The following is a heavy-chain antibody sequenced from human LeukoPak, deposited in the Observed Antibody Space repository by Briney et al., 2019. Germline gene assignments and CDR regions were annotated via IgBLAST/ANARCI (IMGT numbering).Heavy chain of an antibody. V-gene: IGHV1-69*13. CDR2: IIPIFGTA. J-gene: IGHJ6*03. CDR3: ARGPRIGYCSGGSCYDKPTYYYYYMDV. Sequence: GASVKVSCKASGGTFSSYAISWVRQAPGQGLEWMGGIIPIFGTANYAQKFQGRVTITADESTSTAYMELSSLRSEDTAVYYCARGPRIGYCSGGSCYDKPTYYYYYMDVWGKGTTVTISS. CDR1: GGTFSSYA. D-gene: IGHD2-15*01.